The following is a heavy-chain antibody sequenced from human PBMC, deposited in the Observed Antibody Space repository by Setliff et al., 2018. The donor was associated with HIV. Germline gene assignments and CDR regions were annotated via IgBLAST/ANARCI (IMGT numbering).Heavy chain of an antibody. J-gene: IGHJ4*02. D-gene: IGHD3-3*01. V-gene: IGHV4-34*01. Sequence: SETLSLTCAVYGASLSPYFWHWIRQSPGKGLEWIGEISHNGGFNYSPSLESRLTMSVDTPRNQVSLNLSAGTAADTAIYYCVRGANFYTPRKRIFDYWGQGMSVTVSS. CDR3: VRGANFYTPRKRIFDY. CDR2: ISHNGGF. CDR1: GASLSPYF.